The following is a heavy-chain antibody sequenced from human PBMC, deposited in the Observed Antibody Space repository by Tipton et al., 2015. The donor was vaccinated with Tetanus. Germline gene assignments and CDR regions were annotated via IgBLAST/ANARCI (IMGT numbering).Heavy chain of an antibody. V-gene: IGHV4-39*01. CDR3: ARPIKQWLVPVDS. CDR2: IFYTGSR. J-gene: IGHJ4*02. D-gene: IGHD6-19*01. CDR1: GVSISSSTYF. Sequence: TLSLTCAVSGVSISSSTYFWGWIRQPPGKGLEWIGHIFYTGSRHYSPSFESRVTISVDTSKNQFSLNLSSVTAADTAVYFCARPIKQWLVPVDSWGQGTLVTVSS.